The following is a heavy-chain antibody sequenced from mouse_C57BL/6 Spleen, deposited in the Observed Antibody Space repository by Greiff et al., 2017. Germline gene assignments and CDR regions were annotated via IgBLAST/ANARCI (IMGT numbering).Heavy chain of an antibody. Sequence: EVQLVESGGGLVKPGASLKLSCAASGYTFSDYGMHWVRQAPEKGLEWVGYISSGSSTIYYAETVKGRFTISRDNATNTLYLQLTSLMSEDTALEYCTRPNSNYENAMDYWGQGTSVTVSS. V-gene: IGHV5-17*01. CDR2: ISSGSSTI. J-gene: IGHJ4*01. D-gene: IGHD2-5*01. CDR1: GYTFSDYG. CDR3: TRPNSNYENAMDY.